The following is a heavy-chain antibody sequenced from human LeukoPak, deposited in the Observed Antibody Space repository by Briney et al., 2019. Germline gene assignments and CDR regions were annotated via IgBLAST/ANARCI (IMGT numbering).Heavy chain of an antibody. Sequence: SQTLSLTCTVSGGSISSGSYYWSWIRQPAGKGLEWIGRIYTSGSTNYNPSLKSRVTISIDTSKNQFSLKLSSVTAADTAVYYCARLIDGQRPFDIWGQGTMVTVSS. CDR3: ARLIDGQRPFDI. CDR2: IYTSGST. J-gene: IGHJ3*02. V-gene: IGHV4-61*02. CDR1: GGSISSGSYY. D-gene: IGHD3/OR15-3a*01.